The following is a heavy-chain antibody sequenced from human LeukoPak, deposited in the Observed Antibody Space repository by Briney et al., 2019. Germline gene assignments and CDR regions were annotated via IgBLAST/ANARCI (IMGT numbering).Heavy chain of an antibody. CDR3: ARGSGQYARNDAFDI. Sequence: GGSLRLSCVASGFNFNSSSLNWVRQAPGKGLEWVSYISSTSSHIYFAESMRGRFSISRDNARNSLYLQLNSPRAEDTAVYYCARGSGQYARNDAFDIWGQGTLVTVSS. V-gene: IGHV3-48*01. CDR1: GFNFNSSS. J-gene: IGHJ3*02. D-gene: IGHD2-15*01. CDR2: ISSTSSHI.